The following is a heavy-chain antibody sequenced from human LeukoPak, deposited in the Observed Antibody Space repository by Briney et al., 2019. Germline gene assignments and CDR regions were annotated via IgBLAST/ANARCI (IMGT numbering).Heavy chain of an antibody. D-gene: IGHD2-2*02. Sequence: SEALSLTFTVPGRSISSSSYYWGCSRQPPGKGLEWIGRIYYSGSTYYHPSLKSRVTISVDTSKNQFSLKLSSVTAADTAVYYCARDKRIVVVPAAIVRWFDPWGQGTLVTVSS. V-gene: IGHV4-39*01. CDR3: ARDKRIVVVPAAIVRWFDP. CDR1: GRSISSSSYY. J-gene: IGHJ5*02. CDR2: IYYSGST.